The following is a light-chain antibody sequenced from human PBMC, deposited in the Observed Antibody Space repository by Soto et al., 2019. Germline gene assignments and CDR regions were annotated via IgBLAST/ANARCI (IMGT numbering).Light chain of an antibody. CDR2: KAS. J-gene: IGKJ1*01. Sequence: DIQMTQSPSTLSASVGDRVTITCRASQSINSWLAWYQQKPGKAPKLLIYKASSLESGVPSRFSGSGSGTEFTLTISSLQPDDFATYYCQQYNNYSQTFGQGTKVDIK. CDR1: QSINSW. V-gene: IGKV1-5*03. CDR3: QQYNNYSQT.